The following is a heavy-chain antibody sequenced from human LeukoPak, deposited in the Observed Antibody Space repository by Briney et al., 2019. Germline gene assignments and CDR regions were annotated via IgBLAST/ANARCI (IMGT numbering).Heavy chain of an antibody. CDR3: AKGDVVTAIFPLDY. Sequence: PGGSLRLSCAASGFTFSSYAMSWVRQAPGKGLEWVSGISGSGGTTYYADSVQGRFTISRDNSKKTLFLQMSSLRAEDTVVYYCAKGDVVTAIFPLDYWGQGTLVIVSS. V-gene: IGHV3-23*01. D-gene: IGHD5-12*01. J-gene: IGHJ4*02. CDR1: GFTFSSYA. CDR2: ISGSGGTT.